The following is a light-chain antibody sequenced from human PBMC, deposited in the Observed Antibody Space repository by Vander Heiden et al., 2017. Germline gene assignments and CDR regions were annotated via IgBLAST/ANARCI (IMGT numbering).Light chain of an antibody. V-gene: IGKV1-39*01. CDR1: QSISSY. J-gene: IGKJ1*01. CDR2: AAS. Sequence: DIKLTQSPSSLSASVGDRVTITCRASQSISSYLYWHQQKPGKAPKLLIYAASRLQSGVPSRFSGSGSGTYFTLTISILEPEDCAYYYWQQSHSTPTFGQGTKLEIK. CDR3: QQSHSTPT.